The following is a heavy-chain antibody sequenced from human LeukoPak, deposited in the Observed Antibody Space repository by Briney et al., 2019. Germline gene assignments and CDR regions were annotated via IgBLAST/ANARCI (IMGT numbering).Heavy chain of an antibody. V-gene: IGHV1-18*01. CDR2: ISAYNGNT. CDR3: ARVARLTNLQWLVLDAFDI. Sequence: ASVKVSCKASGYTFTSYGISWVRQAPGQGLEWMGLISAYNGNTNYAQKLQGRVTMTTDTSTSTAYMELRSLRSDDTAVYYCARVARLTNLQWLVLDAFDIWGQGTMVTVSA. D-gene: IGHD6-19*01. J-gene: IGHJ3*02. CDR1: GYTFTSYG.